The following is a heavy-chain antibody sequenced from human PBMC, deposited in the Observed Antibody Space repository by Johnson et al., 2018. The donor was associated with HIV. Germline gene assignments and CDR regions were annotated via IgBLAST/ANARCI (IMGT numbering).Heavy chain of an antibody. V-gene: IGHV3-30-3*01. CDR1: GFTFSSYA. CDR2: ISYDGSNK. CDR3: ARVRRKNWNLGDPFDI. Sequence: QVQLVESGGGVVQPGRSLRLSCAASGFTFSSYAMHWVRQAPGKGLEWVAVISYDGSNKYYADSVKGRFTISRDNSKNTLYLQMNSLRAEDTAVYYCARVRRKNWNLGDPFDIWGQGTMVTVSS. J-gene: IGHJ3*02. D-gene: IGHD1-7*01.